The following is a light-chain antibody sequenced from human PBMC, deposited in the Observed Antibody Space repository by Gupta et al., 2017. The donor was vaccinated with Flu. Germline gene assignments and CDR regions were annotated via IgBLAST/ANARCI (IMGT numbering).Light chain of an antibody. CDR2: WAS. CDR1: QSVLYSSDNKSY. V-gene: IGKV4-1*01. CDR3: QQYYSTTST. Sequence: NCKSSQSVLYSSDNKSYLAWYQQKPGQPPKLLIYWASSRESGVPDRFSGSGSGTDFTLTISSLQAEDVAVYYCQQYYSTTSTFGQGTKVEIK. J-gene: IGKJ1*01.